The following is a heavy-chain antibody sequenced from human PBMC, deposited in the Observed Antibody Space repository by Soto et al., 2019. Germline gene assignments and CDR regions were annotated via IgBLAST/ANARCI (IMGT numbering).Heavy chain of an antibody. CDR2: IWYDGNIK. CDR3: ARVSEGGSYYGGLDY. Sequence: QVQLVESGGGVVKPGRSLRLSCAASGFTFTSDGMPWVRQAPGKGLEWVAVIWYDGNIKYYADSVKGRFTISIDNSKNTLFLQMNSLRAEETAVYYCARVSEGGSYYGGLDYWGQGTLVTVSS. D-gene: IGHD1-26*01. V-gene: IGHV3-33*01. CDR1: GFTFTSDG. J-gene: IGHJ4*02.